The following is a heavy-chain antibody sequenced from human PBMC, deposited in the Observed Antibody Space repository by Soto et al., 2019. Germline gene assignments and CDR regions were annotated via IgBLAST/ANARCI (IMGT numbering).Heavy chain of an antibody. D-gene: IGHD1-26*01. V-gene: IGHV3-30*18. Sequence: QVQLVQSGGGVVQPGRSLRLSCVGSGFTFSNYGMHWVRQAPGKGLEWVAQKVYDGSEKYYADSVKGRFTISRDNPKSTLYLQMNSLRPDDTAVYYCAKDRRIVSDFDVWGQGTMVTVSS. CDR3: AKDRRIVSDFDV. J-gene: IGHJ3*01. CDR1: GFTFSNYG. CDR2: KVYDGSEK.